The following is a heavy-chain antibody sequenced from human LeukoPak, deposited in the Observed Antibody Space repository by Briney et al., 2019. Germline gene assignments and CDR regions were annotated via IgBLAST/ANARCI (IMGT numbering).Heavy chain of an antibody. CDR3: ARDLSVALYYYGMDV. Sequence: GGSLRLSCAASGFTFSSIYAMSWVRQAPGKGLEWVSTISGSGGSTYYADSVKGRFTISRDNSKNTLYLQMNSLRAEDTAVYYCARDLSVALYYYGMDVWGQGTTVTVSS. V-gene: IGHV3-23*01. D-gene: IGHD2-21*01. J-gene: IGHJ6*02. CDR1: GFTFSSIYA. CDR2: ISGSGGST.